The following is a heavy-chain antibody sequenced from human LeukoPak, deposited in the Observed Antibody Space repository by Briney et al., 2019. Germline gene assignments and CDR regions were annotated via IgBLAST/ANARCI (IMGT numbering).Heavy chain of an antibody. D-gene: IGHD3-22*01. CDR2: ISSSSSYI. CDR1: GFTFSSYS. J-gene: IGHJ4*02. Sequence: GGSLRLSCAASGFTFSSYSMNWVRQAPGKGLEWVSSISSSSSYIYYADSVKGRFTIPRDNAKNSLYLQMNSLRAEDTAVYYCARGYDSSGYYPPWGQGTLVTVSS. CDR3: ARGYDSSGYYPP. V-gene: IGHV3-21*01.